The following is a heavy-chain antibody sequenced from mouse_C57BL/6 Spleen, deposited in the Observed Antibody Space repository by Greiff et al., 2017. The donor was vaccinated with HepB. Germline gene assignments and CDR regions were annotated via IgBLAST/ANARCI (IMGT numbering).Heavy chain of an antibody. Sequence: EVNVVESEGGLVQPGSSMKLSCTASGFTFSDYYMAWVRQVPEKGLEWVANINYDGSSTYYLDSLKSRFIISRDNAKNILYLQMSSLKSEDTATYYCARDRGYGSRGAMDYWGQGTSVTVSS. CDR1: GFTFSDYY. D-gene: IGHD1-1*01. V-gene: IGHV5-16*01. J-gene: IGHJ4*01. CDR2: INYDGSST. CDR3: ARDRGYGSRGAMDY.